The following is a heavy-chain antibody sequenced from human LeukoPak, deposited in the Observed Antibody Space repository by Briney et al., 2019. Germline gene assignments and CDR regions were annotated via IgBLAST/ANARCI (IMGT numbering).Heavy chain of an antibody. CDR3: AKGAAYSSTWYPLDY. Sequence: GGSLRLSCAASGFTFSSYAMSWVRQAPGKGLEWVSSIGAGGGSTYYADSVKGRFTISRDNSKNTLSLQMNSLRAGDTAVYFCAKGAAYSSTWYPLDYWGQGTLVIVSS. V-gene: IGHV3-23*01. J-gene: IGHJ4*02. CDR1: GFTFSSYA. D-gene: IGHD6-13*01. CDR2: IGAGGGST.